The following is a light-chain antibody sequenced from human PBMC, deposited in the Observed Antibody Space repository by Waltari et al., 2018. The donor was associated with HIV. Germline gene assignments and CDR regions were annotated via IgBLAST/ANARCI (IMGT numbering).Light chain of an antibody. J-gene: IGKJ1*01. CDR2: ASS. CDR3: QQADVLPWT. Sequence: DIQMTQSPFFVSASVGDRVTFTCRASQALSSWLTRSQHRPGAAPKLLIYASSTLQSGIPARFSGGRSGANFTLANSSLQPEDFTTYVCQQADVLPWTFGQGTKVEMK. V-gene: IGKV1-12*01. CDR1: QALSSW.